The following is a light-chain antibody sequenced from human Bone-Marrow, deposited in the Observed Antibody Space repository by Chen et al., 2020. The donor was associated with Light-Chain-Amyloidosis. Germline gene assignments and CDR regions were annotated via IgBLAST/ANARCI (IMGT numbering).Light chain of an antibody. CDR2: EVT. J-gene: IGLJ1*01. CDR3: SSYTITNTLV. CDR1: SSDVGGDNH. V-gene: IGLV2-14*01. Sequence: QSALTQPASVSGSPGQSITISCTGTSSDVGGDNHVSWYQQHPDQAPKLMIYEVTNRPSWVPDRFSGSKSDNTASLTSSGLQTEDEADYFCSSYTITNTLVFGSGTRVTVL.